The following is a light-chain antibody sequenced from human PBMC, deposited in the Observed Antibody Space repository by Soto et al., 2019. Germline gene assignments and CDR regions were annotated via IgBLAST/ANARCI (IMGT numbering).Light chain of an antibody. CDR3: LQYGSSPKT. CDR1: QSVSSDY. CDR2: GAS. J-gene: IGKJ1*01. Sequence: EIVLTQSPGTLSLSPGDRATLSCRASQSVSSDYLAWYQQKPGQAPRVLIHGASRRATDIPDRFSGSGSGTDFTLTISRLEPEDFAVYYCLQYGSSPKTFGQGTKVEIK. V-gene: IGKV3-20*01.